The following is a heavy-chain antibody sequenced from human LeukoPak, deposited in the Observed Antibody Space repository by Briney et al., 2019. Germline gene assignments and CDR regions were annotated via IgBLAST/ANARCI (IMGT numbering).Heavy chain of an antibody. CDR3: TKDMGNNWVFDY. CDR1: GFTFSRYW. V-gene: IGHV3-74*01. Sequence: GGSLRLSCAASGFTFSRYWMHWVRQAPGEGLVWVSRINSDESTTTYADSVKGRFTISRDNAENTLYLQMNSLRAEDTAVYYCTKDMGNNWVFDYWGQGTLVTVSS. CDR2: INSDESTT. D-gene: IGHD1-20*01. J-gene: IGHJ4*02.